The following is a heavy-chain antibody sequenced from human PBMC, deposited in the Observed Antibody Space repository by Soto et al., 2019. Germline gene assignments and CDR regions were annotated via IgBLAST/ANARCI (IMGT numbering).Heavy chain of an antibody. D-gene: IGHD2-15*01. CDR1: GGTFSSYA. Sequence: SVKVSCKASGGTFSSYAISWVRQAPGQGLEWMGGIIPIFGTANYAQKFQGGVTITADESTSTANMQMSSLRSEDTAVDYCAREVVRAATTSDTGHFYAVGVLGLGTKVTVTS. CDR2: IIPIFGTA. CDR3: AREVVRAATTSDTGHFYAVGV. J-gene: IGHJ6*01. V-gene: IGHV1-69*13.